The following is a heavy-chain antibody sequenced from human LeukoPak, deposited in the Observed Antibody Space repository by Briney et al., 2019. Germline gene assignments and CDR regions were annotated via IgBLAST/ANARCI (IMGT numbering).Heavy chain of an antibody. CDR2: IYYSGST. J-gene: IGHJ6*03. CDR3: ARTVQLGPPPPLIGYYYMDV. V-gene: IGHV4-59*01. D-gene: IGHD1-1*01. CDR1: GGSISSYY. Sequence: SETLSLTCTVSGGSISSYYWSWIRQPPGKGLEWIGYIYYSGSTNYNPSLKSRVTISVDTSKNQFSLNLSSVTAADTAVYYCARTVQLGPPPPLIGYYYMDVWGKGTTVTVSS.